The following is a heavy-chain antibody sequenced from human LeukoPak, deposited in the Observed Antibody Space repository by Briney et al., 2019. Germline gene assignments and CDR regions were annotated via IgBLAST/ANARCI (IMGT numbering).Heavy chain of an antibody. V-gene: IGHV3-48*01. CDR3: AKLWVTGTTGY. Sequence: GGSLRLSCAASGFTFSSYSMNWVRQAPGKGLEWVSYISSSSSTIYYADSVKGRFTISRDNSKNTLYLQMNSLRAEDTAVYYCAKLWVTGTTGYWGQGTLVTVSS. J-gene: IGHJ4*02. CDR1: GFTFSSYS. CDR2: ISSSSSTI. D-gene: IGHD1-7*01.